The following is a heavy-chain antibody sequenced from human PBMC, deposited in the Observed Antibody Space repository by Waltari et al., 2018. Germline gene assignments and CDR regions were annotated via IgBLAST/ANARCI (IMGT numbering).Heavy chain of an antibody. V-gene: IGHV1-69*01. D-gene: IGHD3-16*01. CDR1: GGTFSNYA. CDR2: ILPIFGDG. CDR3: ARVGATVFDH. Sequence: QVQLVQSGPEMKKPGSSVKVSCKFSGGTFSNYAISWVRQAPGQGLEWMGGILPIFGDGDYAQKFQGRLTITADESTSTAYLDLSSVTSDDTAVYYCARVGATVFDHWGQGTQVTVSS. J-gene: IGHJ4*02.